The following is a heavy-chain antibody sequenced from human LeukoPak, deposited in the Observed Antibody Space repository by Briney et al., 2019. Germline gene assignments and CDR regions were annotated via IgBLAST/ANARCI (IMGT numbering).Heavy chain of an antibody. V-gene: IGHV3-7*01. Sequence: PGGSLRLSCAASGFSFRSCWMSWVRQDPGKGLEWVANIKEDGSEKYYVDSVKGRFTISRDNAKNALYLQMNSLRAEDTAVYYCARVAWPHYFDYWGQGTLVTVSS. D-gene: IGHD2-21*01. CDR3: ARVAWPHYFDY. CDR1: GFSFRSCW. J-gene: IGHJ4*02. CDR2: IKEDGSEK.